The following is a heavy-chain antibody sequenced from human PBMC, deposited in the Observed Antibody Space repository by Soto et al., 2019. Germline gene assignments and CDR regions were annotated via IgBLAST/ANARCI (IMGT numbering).Heavy chain of an antibody. J-gene: IGHJ4*02. CDR2: IGPESGAT. CDR3: GRGRSGQIVVFY. CDR1: GYSFTGRY. Sequence: ASVKVSCKASGYSFTGRYIHWVRQAPEQGPDCMGEIGPESGATRYAQKFQGRVTMTMDTSITTVYMELNNLRPDDTAIYYCGRGRSGQIVVFYWGQGTRDTVSS. V-gene: IGHV1-2*02. D-gene: IGHD1-26*01.